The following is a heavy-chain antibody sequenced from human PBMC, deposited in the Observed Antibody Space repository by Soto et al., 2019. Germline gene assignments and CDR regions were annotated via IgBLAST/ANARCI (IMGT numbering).Heavy chain of an antibody. Sequence: EVQLVESGGGLVQPGGSQRLSCAASGFTFSDHYMDWVRQAPGKGLEWVGRIRNKGKSYSTDYAASVKGRFTISRDDSKNSLFLQMNSLEVADTAMYYCASQVTAVAYWGQGTLVTVSS. D-gene: IGHD2-21*02. CDR3: ASQVTAVAY. CDR1: GFTFSDHY. V-gene: IGHV3-72*01. J-gene: IGHJ4*02. CDR2: IRNKGKSYST.